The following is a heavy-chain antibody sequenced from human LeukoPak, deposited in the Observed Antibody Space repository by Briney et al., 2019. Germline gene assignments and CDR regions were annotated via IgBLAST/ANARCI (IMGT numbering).Heavy chain of an antibody. D-gene: IGHD1-26*01. CDR1: GGSFSGYY. J-gene: IGHJ2*01. CDR3: ARGAGATRVRWYFDL. Sequence: SETLSLTCADYGGSFSGYYWSWIRQPPGKGLEWIGEINHSGSTNSNPSLKSRVTISVETSKNQFSLKLSSVTAADTAVYYCARGAGATRVRWYFDLWGRGTLVTVSS. CDR2: INHSGST. V-gene: IGHV4-34*01.